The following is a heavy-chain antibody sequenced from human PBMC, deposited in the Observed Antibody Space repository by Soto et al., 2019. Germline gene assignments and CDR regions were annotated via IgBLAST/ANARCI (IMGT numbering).Heavy chain of an antibody. CDR3: ARSPTTYSRPDY. V-gene: IGHV3-33*01. D-gene: IGHD5-12*01. Sequence: QVQLVESGGGVVQPGRSLRLSCAASGFTFSSYGMHWVRQAPGKGLEWVAVIWYDGSNKYYADSVKGRFTISRDNSKNTLYQQMTSLRAEDTAVYYCARSPTTYSRPDYWGQGPLVTVSS. J-gene: IGHJ4*02. CDR2: IWYDGSNK. CDR1: GFTFSSYG.